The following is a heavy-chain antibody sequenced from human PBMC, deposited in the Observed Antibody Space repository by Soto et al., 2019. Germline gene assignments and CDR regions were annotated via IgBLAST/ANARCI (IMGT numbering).Heavy chain of an antibody. D-gene: IGHD3-3*01. V-gene: IGHV3-21*01. Sequence: GGSLRLSCAASGFTFSSYSMNWVRQAPGKGLEWVSSISSSSSYIYYADSVKGRFTISRDNAKNSLYLQMNSLRAEDTAVYYCSIGYPPYYDFWSGYYPTFDYWGQGTLVTVSS. CDR3: SIGYPPYYDFWSGYYPTFDY. J-gene: IGHJ4*02. CDR2: ISSSSSYI. CDR1: GFTFSSYS.